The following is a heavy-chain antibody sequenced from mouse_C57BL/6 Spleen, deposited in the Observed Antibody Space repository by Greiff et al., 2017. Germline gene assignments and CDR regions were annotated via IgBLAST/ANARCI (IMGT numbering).Heavy chain of an antibody. J-gene: IGHJ4*01. Sequence: VQLKESGPELVKPGASVKISCKASGYSFTDYNMNWVKQSNGKSLEWIGVINPNYGTTSYNQKFKGKATLTVDQSSSTAYMQLNSLTSEDSAVYYCARGYDYDGRGYAMDYWGQGTSVTVSS. V-gene: IGHV1-39*01. CDR3: ARGYDYDGRGYAMDY. CDR1: GYSFTDYN. D-gene: IGHD2-4*01. CDR2: INPNYGTT.